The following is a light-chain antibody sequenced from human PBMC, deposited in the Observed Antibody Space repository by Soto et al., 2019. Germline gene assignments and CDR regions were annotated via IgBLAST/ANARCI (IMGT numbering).Light chain of an antibody. Sequence: DIQMTQSPSTLSASVGARVTITCRASQSISSWLAWYQQKPEKAPKLLIYKASNLQSGVPSRFSGSGSGTDFTLAISSLHPDDVATYYCQQYYIHYSFGQGTKLEIK. CDR2: KAS. CDR1: QSISSW. CDR3: QQYYIHYS. J-gene: IGKJ2*01. V-gene: IGKV1-5*03.